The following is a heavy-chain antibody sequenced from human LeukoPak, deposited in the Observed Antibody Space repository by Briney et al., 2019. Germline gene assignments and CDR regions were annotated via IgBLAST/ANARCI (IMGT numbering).Heavy chain of an antibody. Sequence: PSETLSLTCTVSGGSISSSSYYWGWIRQPPGKGLEWIGSIYYSGITYYNPSLKSRVTISVDTSKNQFSLKLSSVTAADTAVYYCARLFSSGWYFSGTFDYWGQGTLVTVSS. V-gene: IGHV4-39*01. D-gene: IGHD6-19*01. CDR1: GGSISSSSYY. CDR2: IYYSGIT. CDR3: ARLFSSGWYFSGTFDY. J-gene: IGHJ4*02.